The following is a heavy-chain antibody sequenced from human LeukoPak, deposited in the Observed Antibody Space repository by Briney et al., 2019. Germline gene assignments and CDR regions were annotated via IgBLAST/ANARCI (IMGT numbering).Heavy chain of an antibody. Sequence: PGGSLRLSCAASGFTFSSYAMSWVRQAPGEGLEWVSAISGSGGSTYYADSVKGRFTISRDNSKNTLYLQMNSLRAEDTAVYYCAKEKFVDTGPHELDYWGQGTLVTVSS. D-gene: IGHD5-18*01. CDR1: GFTFSSYA. CDR3: AKEKFVDTGPHELDY. CDR2: ISGSGGST. V-gene: IGHV3-23*01. J-gene: IGHJ4*02.